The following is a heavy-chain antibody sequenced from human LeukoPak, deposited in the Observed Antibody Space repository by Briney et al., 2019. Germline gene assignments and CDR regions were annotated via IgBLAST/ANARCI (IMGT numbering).Heavy chain of an antibody. CDR1: GGTFSSYA. Sequence: ASVKVSCKASGGTFSSYAISWVRQAPGQGLEWMGGIIPIFGTANYAQKFQGRVTITTDESTSTAYMELSSLRSEDTAVYYCARPLSGSYQGAFGIWGQGTMVTVSS. CDR2: IIPIFGTA. D-gene: IGHD1-26*01. V-gene: IGHV1-69*05. CDR3: ARPLSGSYQGAFGI. J-gene: IGHJ3*02.